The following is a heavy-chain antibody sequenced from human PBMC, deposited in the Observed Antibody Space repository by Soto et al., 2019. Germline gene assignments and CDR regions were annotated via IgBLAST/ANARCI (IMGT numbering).Heavy chain of an antibody. Sequence: LRLSCAASGFTVSSYGMHWVRQAPGKGLEWVAVISYDGSNEYYADSVKGRFTISRDNSKSTLYLQMSSLRAEDTAVYYCTKSYYYDSRGYSALRRSIDYWGQGTLVTVSS. V-gene: IGHV3-30*18. D-gene: IGHD3-22*01. CDR2: ISYDGSNE. CDR3: TKSYYYDSRGYSALRRSIDY. CDR1: GFTVSSYG. J-gene: IGHJ4*02.